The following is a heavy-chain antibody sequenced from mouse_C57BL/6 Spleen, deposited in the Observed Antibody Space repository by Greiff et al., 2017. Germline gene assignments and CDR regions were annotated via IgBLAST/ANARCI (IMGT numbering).Heavy chain of an antibody. CDR1: GFNIKDDY. CDR3: TTPMVLRDY. J-gene: IGHJ2*01. D-gene: IGHD2-1*01. Sequence: VQLKASGAELVRPGASVKLSCTASGFNIKDDYMHWVKQRPEQGLEWIGWIDPENGDTEYASKFQGKATITADTSSNTAYLQLSSLTSEDTAVYYCTTPMVLRDYWGQGTTLTVSS. V-gene: IGHV14-4*01. CDR2: IDPENGDT.